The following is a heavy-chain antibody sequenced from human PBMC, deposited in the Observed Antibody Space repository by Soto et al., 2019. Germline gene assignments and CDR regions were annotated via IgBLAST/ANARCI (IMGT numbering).Heavy chain of an antibody. V-gene: IGHV1-2*04. CDR2: INPNSGGT. CDR1: GDTFTGYY. J-gene: IGHJ5*02. D-gene: IGHD2-2*01. CDR3: ARDLYCSSTSCGPENWFDP. Sequence: GASVKVSCKACGDTFTGYYMHWVRQAPGQGLEWMGWINPNSGGTNYAQKFQGWVTMTRDTSISTAYMELSRLRSDDTAVYYCARDLYCSSTSCGPENWFDPWGQGTLVTVSS.